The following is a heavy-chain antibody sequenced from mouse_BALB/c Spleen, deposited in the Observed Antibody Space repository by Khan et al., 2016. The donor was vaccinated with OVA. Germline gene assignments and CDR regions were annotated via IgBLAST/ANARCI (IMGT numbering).Heavy chain of an antibody. CDR3: TRGKYYGYYIDY. D-gene: IGHD2-12*01. V-gene: IGHV3-2*02. CDR2: LSYGSLT. J-gene: IGHJ2*01. CDR1: GYSFTNCYA. Sequence: VQLQQSGPGLVKPSQSLSLTCTVSGYSFTNCYACYWIQQPPGNLLWLMGILSYGSLTNYTPPLNSLTTITEDTSNTQFFMQFSTLTSEDTATYYGTRGKYYGYYIDYWGQGTAVTVSS.